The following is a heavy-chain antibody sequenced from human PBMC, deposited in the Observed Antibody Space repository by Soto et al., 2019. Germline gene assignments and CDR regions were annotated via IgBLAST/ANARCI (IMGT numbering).Heavy chain of an antibody. CDR1: GGSFSGYY. D-gene: IGHD3-3*01. CDR3: ARGQVYYDFWSGYPSQYYFDY. V-gene: IGHV4-34*01. CDR2: INHSGST. J-gene: IGHJ4*02. Sequence: PSETLSLICAVYGGSFSGYYWSWIRQPPGKGLEWIGEINHSGSTNYNPSLKSRVTISVDTSKNQFSLKLSSVTAADTAVYYCARGQVYYDFWSGYPSQYYFDYCGQGTLVTLSS.